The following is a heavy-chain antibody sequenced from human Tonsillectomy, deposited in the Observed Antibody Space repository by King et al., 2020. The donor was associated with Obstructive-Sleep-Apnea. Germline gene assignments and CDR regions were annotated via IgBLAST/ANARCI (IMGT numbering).Heavy chain of an antibody. CDR2: IYTSGST. CDR3: AREGSGSRPFDY. D-gene: IGHD3-10*01. J-gene: IGHJ4*02. V-gene: IGHV4-4*07. Sequence: VQLQESGPGLVKPSETLSLMCTVSGGSISSYLWTWIRQPAGKGLEWIGRIYTSGSTNYNPSLNSRVTMSVDMSKNQFSLKLSSVTAADTAVYYCAREGSGSRPFDYWGQGTLVTVSS. CDR1: GGSISSYL.